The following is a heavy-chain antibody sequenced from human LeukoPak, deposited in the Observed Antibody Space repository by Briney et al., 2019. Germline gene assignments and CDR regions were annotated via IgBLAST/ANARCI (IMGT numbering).Heavy chain of an antibody. J-gene: IGHJ4*01. Sequence: GGSLRLSCAASGSNFIDYSMNWVRQAPGKGLEWISYIGISSGNTKYADSVKGRFTISRDKARNSLYLQMNSLRVEDTAMYYCARDHRYAFDNWGHGTLVTVSS. CDR1: GSNFIDYS. D-gene: IGHD5-12*01. CDR2: IGISSGNT. CDR3: ARDHRYAFDN. V-gene: IGHV3-48*01.